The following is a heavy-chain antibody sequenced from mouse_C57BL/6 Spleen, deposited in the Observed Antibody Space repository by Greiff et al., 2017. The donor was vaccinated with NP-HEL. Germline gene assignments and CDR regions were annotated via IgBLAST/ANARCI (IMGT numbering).Heavy chain of an antibody. D-gene: IGHD1-1*01. J-gene: IGHJ4*01. CDR1: GYTFTDYY. CDR2: INPYNGGT. CDR3: ARGYGSSHPYAMDY. Sequence: VQLQQSGPVLVKPGASVKMSCKASGYTFTDYYMNWVKQSHGKSLEWIGVINPYNGGTSYNQKFKGKATLTVDKSSSTAYMELNSLTSEDSAVYYCARGYGSSHPYAMDYWGQGTSVTVSS. V-gene: IGHV1-19*01.